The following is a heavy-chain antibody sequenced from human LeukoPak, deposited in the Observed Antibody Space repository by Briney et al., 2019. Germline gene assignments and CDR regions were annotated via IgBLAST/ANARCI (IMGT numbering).Heavy chain of an antibody. CDR1: GGTFSSYA. CDR3: ARDLGASPFDY. V-gene: IGHV1-69*05. CDR2: IIPIFGTA. Sequence: ASVKVSCKASGGTFSSYAISWVRQAPGQGLEWMGGIIPIFGTANYAQKLQGRVTMTTDTSTTTAYMELRSLRSDDTAVYYCARDLGASPFDYWGQGTLVTVSS. J-gene: IGHJ4*02. D-gene: IGHD1-26*01.